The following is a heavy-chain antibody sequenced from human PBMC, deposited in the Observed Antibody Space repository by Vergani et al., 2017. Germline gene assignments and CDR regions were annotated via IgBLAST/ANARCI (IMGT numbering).Heavy chain of an antibody. CDR2: IRYDGSNK. Sequence: QVQLVESGGGVVQPGGSLRLSCAASGLTFSSYGMHWVRQAPGKGLEWVAFIRYDGSNKYYADSVKGRFTISRDNSKNTLYLQMNSLRAEDTAVYYCAKDIEVVAAHLGAFDIWGQGTMVTVSS. CDR3: AKDIEVVAAHLGAFDI. D-gene: IGHD2-15*01. V-gene: IGHV3-30*02. CDR1: GLTFSSYG. J-gene: IGHJ3*02.